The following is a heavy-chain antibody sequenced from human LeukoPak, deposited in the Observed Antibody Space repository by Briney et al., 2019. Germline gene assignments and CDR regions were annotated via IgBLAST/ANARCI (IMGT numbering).Heavy chain of an antibody. V-gene: IGHV4-39*01. CDR3: ARQGRYMAAAGTPNFDY. J-gene: IGHJ4*02. CDR2: IYYSGST. D-gene: IGHD6-13*01. Sequence: SETLSLTCTVSGGSVSSGSYYWSWIRQPPGKGLEWIGSIYYSGSTYCNPSLKSRVTISVDTSKNQFSLKLSSVTAADTAVYYCARQGRYMAAAGTPNFDYWGQGTLVTVSS. CDR1: GGSVSSGSYY.